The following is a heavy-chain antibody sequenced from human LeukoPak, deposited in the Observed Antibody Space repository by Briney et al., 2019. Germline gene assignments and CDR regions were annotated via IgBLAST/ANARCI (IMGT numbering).Heavy chain of an antibody. Sequence: GGSLRLSCAASGFTFSSYGMHWVRRAPGKGLEWVSSISSSSSYIYYADSVKGRFTISRDNAKNSLYLQMNSLRAEDTAVYYCAVVHGRGYGFDYWGQGTLVTVSS. CDR2: ISSSSSYI. CDR1: GFTFSSYG. CDR3: AVVHGRGYGFDY. J-gene: IGHJ4*02. V-gene: IGHV3-21*04. D-gene: IGHD5-12*01.